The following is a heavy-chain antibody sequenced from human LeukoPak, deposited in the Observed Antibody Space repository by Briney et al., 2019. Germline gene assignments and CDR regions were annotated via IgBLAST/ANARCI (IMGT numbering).Heavy chain of an antibody. V-gene: IGHV3-NL1*01. Sequence: GGSLRLSCAASGFTFSGYAMNWVRQAPGKGLEWVSLIFASGSTTKYADSVKGRFTISRDNSKNTLYLQMNSLRAEDTAVYYCARDEYYDILTGYPDYWGQGTLVTVSS. CDR1: GFTFSGYA. D-gene: IGHD3-9*01. J-gene: IGHJ4*02. CDR3: ARDEYYDILTGYPDY. CDR2: IFASGSTT.